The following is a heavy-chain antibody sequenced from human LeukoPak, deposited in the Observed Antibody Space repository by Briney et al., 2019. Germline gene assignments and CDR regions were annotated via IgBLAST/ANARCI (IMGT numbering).Heavy chain of an antibody. CDR2: IYYSGST. Sequence: SETLSLTCTVSGGSISSYYWSWIRQPPGKGLEWIGYIYYSGSTNYNPSLKSRVTMSVDTSKNQFSLKLSSVTAADTAVYYCARHAVTHYYFDYWGQGTLVTVSS. CDR1: GGSISSYY. CDR3: ARHAVTHYYFDY. D-gene: IGHD4-11*01. V-gene: IGHV4-59*08. J-gene: IGHJ4*02.